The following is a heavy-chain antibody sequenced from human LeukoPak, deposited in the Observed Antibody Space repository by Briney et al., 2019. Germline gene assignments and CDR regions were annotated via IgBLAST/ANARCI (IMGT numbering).Heavy chain of an antibody. CDR2: IKQDGSEK. CDR3: ARDRLWFGELLYYYYYGMGV. V-gene: IGHV3-7*01. Sequence: GGSLRLSCAASGFTFSSYWMSWVRQAPGKGLEWVANIKQDGSEKYYVDSVKGRFTISRDNAKNSLYLQMNSLRAEDTAVYYCARDRLWFGELLYYYYYGMGVWGQGTTVTVSS. CDR1: GFTFSSYW. J-gene: IGHJ6*02. D-gene: IGHD3-10*01.